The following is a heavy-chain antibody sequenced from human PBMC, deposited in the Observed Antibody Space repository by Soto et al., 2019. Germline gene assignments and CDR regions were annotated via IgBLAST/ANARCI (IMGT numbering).Heavy chain of an antibody. CDR1: GYTFSSYA. D-gene: IGHD6-6*01. Sequence: QVQLVQSGAEVKRPGASVKLSCKASGYTFSSYAISWVRQAPGQGLEWMGGIIPIFGTANYAQKFQGRVTITADESTSTAYMELSSLRSEDTAVYYCARSSSSFGYYYGMDVWGQGTTVTVSS. CDR2: IIPIFGTA. CDR3: ARSSSSFGYYYGMDV. J-gene: IGHJ6*02. V-gene: IGHV1-69*13.